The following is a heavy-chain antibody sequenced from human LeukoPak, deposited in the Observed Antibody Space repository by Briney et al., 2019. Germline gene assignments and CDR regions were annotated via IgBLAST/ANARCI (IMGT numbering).Heavy chain of an antibody. CDR1: GYTFTGYY. CDR3: ARDRYLGYCSGGSCYPLDY. D-gene: IGHD2-15*01. CDR2: INPNSGGT. J-gene: IGHJ4*02. Sequence: ASVKVSCKASGYTFTGYYMHRVRQAPGQGLEWMGWINPNSGGTNYAQKFQGRVTMTRDTSISTAYMELSRLRSDDTAVYYCARDRYLGYCSGGSCYPLDYWGQGTLVTVSS. V-gene: IGHV1-2*02.